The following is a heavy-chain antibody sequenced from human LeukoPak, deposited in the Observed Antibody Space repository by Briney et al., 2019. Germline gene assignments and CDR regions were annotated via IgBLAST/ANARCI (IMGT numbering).Heavy chain of an antibody. J-gene: IGHJ4*02. CDR1: GYTFTGYY. V-gene: IGHV1-2*02. D-gene: IGHD6-19*01. CDR3: ARAVIAVAPAGY. Sequence: ASAKVSCKASGYTFTGYYMHWVRQAPGQGLEWMGWINPNSGGTNYAQKFQGRVTMTRDTSISTAYMELSRLRSDDTAVYYCARAVIAVAPAGYWGQGTLVTVSS. CDR2: INPNSGGT.